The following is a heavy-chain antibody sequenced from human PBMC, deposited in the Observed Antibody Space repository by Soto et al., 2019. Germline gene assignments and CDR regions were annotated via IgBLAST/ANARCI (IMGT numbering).Heavy chain of an antibody. V-gene: IGHV1-8*01. Sequence: QVQLVQSGAEVKKPGASVKVSCKASGYTFSDHDINWVRQASGQGPEWLGWMNPHSGDTGYAQNFKGRVTMTSDASKRTAYMELSRLRSEDTAVYYCASVGGNGNGDYFDYWSEGTLVTVSS. CDR2: MNPHSGDT. CDR3: ASVGGNGNGDYFDY. J-gene: IGHJ4*02. CDR1: GYTFSDHD. D-gene: IGHD1-1*01.